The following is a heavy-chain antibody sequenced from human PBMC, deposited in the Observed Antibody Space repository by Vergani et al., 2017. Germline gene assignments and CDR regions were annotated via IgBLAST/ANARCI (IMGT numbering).Heavy chain of an antibody. Sequence: QVQLVESGGGVVQPGGSLRLSCAASGFTFSSYGMHWVRQAPGKGLEWVAFIRYDGSNKYYADSVKGRFTISRYNSKNTLYLQMNSLRAEDTAVYYCAKHYDILTGYSDPTFDYWGQGTLVTVSS. CDR3: AKHYDILTGYSDPTFDY. D-gene: IGHD3-9*01. CDR2: IRYDGSNK. CDR1: GFTFSSYG. V-gene: IGHV3-30*02. J-gene: IGHJ4*02.